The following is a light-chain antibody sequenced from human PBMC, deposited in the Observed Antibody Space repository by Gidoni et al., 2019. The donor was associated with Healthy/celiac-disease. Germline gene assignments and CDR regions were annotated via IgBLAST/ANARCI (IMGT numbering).Light chain of an antibody. J-gene: IGKJ1*01. CDR2: GAS. Sequence: IVLTPSLGTLSLSPGERATLCCRASQSVSSSYLTWYQQKPGQAPRLLIYGASSRATGIPDRFSGSGSGTDFTLTISRLEPEDFAVYYCQQYGSSPPTFGQGTKVEIK. CDR3: QQYGSSPPT. V-gene: IGKV3-20*01. CDR1: QSVSSSY.